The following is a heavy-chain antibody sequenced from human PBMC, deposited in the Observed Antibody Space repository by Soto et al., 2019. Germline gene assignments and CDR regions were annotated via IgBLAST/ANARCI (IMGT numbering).Heavy chain of an antibody. CDR2: INSDLGGT. CDR3: SRTPSVGDNTVILGDDAFDL. J-gene: IGHJ3*01. Sequence: QEQLEQSGAEVKKPGASVMVSCKASRYSFSGYYFHWVRQATGQGPEWLGWINSDLGGTNYEKRFQGRVTMDSETSTNTVYMELSSLRSDDTAVDVCSRTPSVGDNTVILGDDAFDLWGQVPLITVSS. V-gene: IGHV1-2*02. D-gene: IGHD1-26*01. CDR1: RYSFSGYY.